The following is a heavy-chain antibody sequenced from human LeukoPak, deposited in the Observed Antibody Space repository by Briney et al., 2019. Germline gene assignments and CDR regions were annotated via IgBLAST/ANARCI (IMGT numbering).Heavy chain of an antibody. Sequence: SETLSLTCTVSGGSISSYYWSWIRQPPGKGLEWIGSIYYSGSTYYNPSLKSRVTISVDTSKNQFSLKLSSVTAADTAVYYCARVVGATMNYFDYWGQGTLVTVSS. V-gene: IGHV4-39*07. D-gene: IGHD1-26*01. CDR2: IYYSGST. CDR3: ARVVGATMNYFDY. CDR1: GGSISSYY. J-gene: IGHJ4*02.